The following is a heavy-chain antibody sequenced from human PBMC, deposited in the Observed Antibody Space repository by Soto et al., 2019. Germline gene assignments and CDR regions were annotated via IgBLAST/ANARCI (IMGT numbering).Heavy chain of an antibody. CDR1: GGTFSSYT. D-gene: IGHD6-6*01. V-gene: IGHV1-69*01. J-gene: IGHJ3*01. Sequence: QVQLVQSGAEVKKPGSSVKVSCKASGGTFSSYTFSWVRQAPGQGLEWMGGIVPLFGTTNDAKIFQGRVTISADESTSTVYMELRSLRSEDSAMDDCARDGDVTSTRPRGAGDVGGQGTVITVSS. CDR2: IVPLFGTT. CDR3: ARDGDVTSTRPRGAGDV.